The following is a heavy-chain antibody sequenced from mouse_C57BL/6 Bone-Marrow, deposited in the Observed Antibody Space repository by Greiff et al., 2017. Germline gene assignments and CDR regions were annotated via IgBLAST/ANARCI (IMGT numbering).Heavy chain of an antibody. CDR1: GYTFTSSW. D-gene: IGHD2-2*01. CDR3: AKGENYGDDHSWFAY. CDR2: IDPSDSYT. Sequence: VQLQQPVAELVMPGASVKLSCKASGYTFTSSWMHWVKQRPGQGLEWIGEIDPSDSYTKYNQKFKGKSTLTVDKSSSTAYMQLSSLTSEDSAVYYCAKGENYGDDHSWFAYWGQGTLVTVSA. V-gene: IGHV1-69*01. J-gene: IGHJ3*01.